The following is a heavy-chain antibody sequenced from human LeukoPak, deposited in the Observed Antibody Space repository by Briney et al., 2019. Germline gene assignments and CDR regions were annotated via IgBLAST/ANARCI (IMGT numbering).Heavy chain of an antibody. CDR1: GFTFSSYG. CDR2: IWYDGSNK. CDR3: ARDMTKYYMDV. Sequence: GGSLRLSCAASGFTFSSYGMHWVRQAPGKGLGWVAVIWYDGSNKYYADSVKGRFTISRDNSKNTLYLQMNSLRAEDTAVYYCARDMTKYYMDVWGKGTTVTVSS. V-gene: IGHV3-33*01. J-gene: IGHJ6*03.